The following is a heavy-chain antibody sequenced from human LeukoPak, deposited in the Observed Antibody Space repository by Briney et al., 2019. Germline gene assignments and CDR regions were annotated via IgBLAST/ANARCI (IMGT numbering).Heavy chain of an antibody. CDR1: GFTFSSYS. J-gene: IGHJ4*02. Sequence: GGSLRLSCAASGFTFSSYSMNWVRQAPGKGLEWVSYISSSSSTIYYADSVKGRFTISRDNAKNSLYLQMNSLRAEDTAVYYCARERGYSYGYIDYWGLGTLVTVSS. V-gene: IGHV3-48*01. CDR2: ISSSSSTI. CDR3: ARERGYSYGYIDY. D-gene: IGHD5-18*01.